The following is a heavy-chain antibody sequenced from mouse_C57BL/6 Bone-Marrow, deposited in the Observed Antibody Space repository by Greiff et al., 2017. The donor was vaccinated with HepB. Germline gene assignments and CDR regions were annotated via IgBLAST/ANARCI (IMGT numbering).Heavy chain of an antibody. Sequence: EVMLVESGGDLVKPGGSLKLSCAASGFTFSSYGMSWVRQTPDKRLEWVATISSGGSYTYYPDSVKGRFTISRDNAKNTLYLQMSSLKSEDTAMYYCARRDGYYPDYWGQGTTLTVSS. D-gene: IGHD2-3*01. J-gene: IGHJ2*01. CDR3: ARRDGYYPDY. CDR1: GFTFSSYG. CDR2: ISSGGSYT. V-gene: IGHV5-6*02.